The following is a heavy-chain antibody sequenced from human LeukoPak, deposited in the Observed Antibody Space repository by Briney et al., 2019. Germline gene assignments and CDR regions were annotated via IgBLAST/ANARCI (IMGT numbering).Heavy chain of an antibody. CDR3: ARKRDFWSSADYYMDV. CDR1: GFTFSSYW. CDR2: FSGSGGST. J-gene: IGHJ6*03. V-gene: IGHV3-23*01. Sequence: GGSLRLSCAASGFTFSSYWMSWVRQAPGKGLEWVSAFSGSGGSTYYADSVKGRFTISRDNSKNTLYLQMNSLRAEDTAVYYCARKRDFWSSADYYMDVWGKGTTVTVSS. D-gene: IGHD3-3*01.